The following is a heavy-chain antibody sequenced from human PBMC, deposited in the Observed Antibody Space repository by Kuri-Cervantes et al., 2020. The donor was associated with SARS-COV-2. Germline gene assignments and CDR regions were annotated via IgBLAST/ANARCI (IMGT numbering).Heavy chain of an antibody. Sequence: GGSLRLSCTASGFSFSNYAMYWVRQTPGKGLEWVATISFDGSNKHYADSVKGRFTISRDNSKNTLYLQMNSLRAEDTAVYYCAREELRFLEWLLFVGDYYYYGMDVWGQGTTVTVSS. D-gene: IGHD3-3*01. V-gene: IGHV3-30*04. CDR2: ISFDGSNK. J-gene: IGHJ6*02. CDR3: AREELRFLEWLLFVGDYYYYGMDV. CDR1: GFSFSNYA.